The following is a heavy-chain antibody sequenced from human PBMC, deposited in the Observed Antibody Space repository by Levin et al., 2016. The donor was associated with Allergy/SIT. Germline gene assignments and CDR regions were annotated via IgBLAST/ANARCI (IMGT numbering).Heavy chain of an antibody. CDR3: ARSPSLGVTTHYFDY. J-gene: IGHJ4*02. CDR2: IYPGDSDT. Sequence: VRQMPGKGLEWMGIIYPGDSDTRYSPSFQGQVTISADKSITTAYLQLSGLKASDTAMYYCARSPSLGVTTHYFDYWGQGTLVTVSS. V-gene: IGHV5-51*01. D-gene: IGHD1-14*01.